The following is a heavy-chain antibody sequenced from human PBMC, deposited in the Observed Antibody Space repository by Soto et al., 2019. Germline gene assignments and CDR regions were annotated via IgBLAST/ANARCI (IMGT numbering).Heavy chain of an antibody. V-gene: IGHV3-30-3*01. CDR2: ISYDGSNK. CDR1: GFTFSSYA. D-gene: IGHD3-3*01. Sequence: PVGSLRLSCAASGFTFSSYAMHWVRQAPGKGLEWVAVISYDGSNKYYADSVKGRFTISRDNSKNTLYLQMNSLRAEDTAVYYCARVNYDFWSGQGISYYYYGMDVWGQGTTVTVSS. J-gene: IGHJ6*02. CDR3: ARVNYDFWSGQGISYYYYGMDV.